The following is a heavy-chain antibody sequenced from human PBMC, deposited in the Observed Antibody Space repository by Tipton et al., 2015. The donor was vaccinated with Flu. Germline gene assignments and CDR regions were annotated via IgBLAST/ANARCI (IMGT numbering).Heavy chain of an antibody. CDR2: INPSAGAT. V-gene: IGHV1-46*01. Sequence: QVQLVQSGAEVKKPGASMKVSCEASGFTFISSHYMHWVRQAPGQGLQWMGAINPSAGATWYAPGFQGRVTLTRDTSTSTVYMELSNLRSEDTALYYCAREVITFISKSFDSWGQGTLVTVSS. J-gene: IGHJ4*02. CDR3: AREVITFISKSFDS. D-gene: IGHD1-20*01. CDR1: GFTFISSHY.